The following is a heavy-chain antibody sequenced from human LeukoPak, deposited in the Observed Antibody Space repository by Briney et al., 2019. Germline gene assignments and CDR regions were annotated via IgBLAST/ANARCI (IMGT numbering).Heavy chain of an antibody. CDR3: ARGDLHYHDSTRRGFDI. CDR2: ISYDRSNK. CDR1: GFTFSSYG. V-gene: IGHV3-30*04. Sequence: GSLRLSCAASGFTFSSYGMHWVRQTPGKGLEWVAVISYDRSNKYYADSVRGRFTISRDNSKNTLYLQMNSLRAEDTAVYYCARGDLHYHDSTRRGFDIWGQGTMVTVSS. J-gene: IGHJ3*02. D-gene: IGHD3-10*01.